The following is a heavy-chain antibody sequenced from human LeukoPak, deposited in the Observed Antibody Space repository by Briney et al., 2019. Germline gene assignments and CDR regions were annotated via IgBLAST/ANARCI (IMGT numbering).Heavy chain of an antibody. CDR2: MNPNSGNT. J-gene: IGHJ6*03. CDR3: ASRVRGYSYGYHYYYMDV. Sequence: ASVKVSCKASGYTFTSYDINWVRQATGQGLEWMGWMNPNSGNTGYAQKFQGRVTMTRNTSISTAYMELSSLRSEDTAVYYCASRVRGYSYGYHYYYMDVWGKGTTVTVSS. V-gene: IGHV1-8*01. D-gene: IGHD5-18*01. CDR1: GYTFTSYD.